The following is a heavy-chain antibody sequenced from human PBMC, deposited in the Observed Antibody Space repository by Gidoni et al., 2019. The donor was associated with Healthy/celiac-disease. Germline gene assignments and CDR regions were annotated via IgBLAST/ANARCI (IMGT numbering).Heavy chain of an antibody. V-gene: IGHV3-23*01. Sequence: EVQLLESGGGLVQHGRSLRRSCAASGLTFSSSVLTWVRQAPGKGLEWVSAISGSGGSTYYADSVKGRFTISRDNSKNTLYLQMNSLRAEDTAVYYCAKDASTSSWTDIVVVPAAIHFDYWGQGTLVTVSS. CDR1: GLTFSSSV. CDR2: ISGSGGST. D-gene: IGHD2-2*01. CDR3: AKDASTSSWTDIVVVPAAIHFDY. J-gene: IGHJ4*02.